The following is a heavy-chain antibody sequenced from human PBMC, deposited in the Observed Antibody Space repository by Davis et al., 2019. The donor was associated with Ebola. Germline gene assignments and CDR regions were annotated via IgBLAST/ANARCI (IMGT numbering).Heavy chain of an antibody. J-gene: IGHJ4*02. V-gene: IGHV3-23*01. CDR3: AKGGAKSTRYFDS. D-gene: IGHD2-2*01. CDR2: ISGTTTNT. Sequence: GESLKISCVASGFTFSSTGMRWVRQAPGKGPEWVSSISGTTTNTYYADSVKGRFTISRDNSKNTLYLQMNSLRADDTAVYYCAKGGAKSTRYFDSWGQGVLATVSS. CDR1: GFTFSSTG.